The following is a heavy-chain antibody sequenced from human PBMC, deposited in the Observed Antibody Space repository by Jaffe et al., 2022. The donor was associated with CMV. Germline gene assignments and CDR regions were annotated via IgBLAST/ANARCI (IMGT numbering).Heavy chain of an antibody. CDR3: ATQSNYRIDY. J-gene: IGHJ4*02. CDR1: GFTFSSYW. CDR2: IQPDGSEE. V-gene: IGHV3-7*01. Sequence: EVQLVESGGGLVQPGGSLRLSCAASGFTFSSYWMTWVRQAPGKGLEWVANIQPDGSEEYYVDSVKGRFTISRDNAKNSLFLQMNSLRAEDTAVYYCATQSNYRIDYWGQGTLVTVSS. D-gene: IGHD4-4*01.